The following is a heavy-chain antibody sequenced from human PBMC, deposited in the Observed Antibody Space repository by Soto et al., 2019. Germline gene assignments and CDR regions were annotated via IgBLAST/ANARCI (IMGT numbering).Heavy chain of an antibody. CDR3: ATESGSTYGYFDH. D-gene: IGHD5-18*01. Sequence: SETLSLTCTVSGGSVTSDEDYWTWIRQSPRKGLEWIGYISNSGSTGYNPSLKTRLSMSVDRSKNQFTLRLTSVTAADTAVYFCATESGSTYGYFDHWGQGTQVTVSS. V-gene: IGHV4-30-4*01. CDR1: GGSVTSDEDY. CDR2: ISNSGST. J-gene: IGHJ4*02.